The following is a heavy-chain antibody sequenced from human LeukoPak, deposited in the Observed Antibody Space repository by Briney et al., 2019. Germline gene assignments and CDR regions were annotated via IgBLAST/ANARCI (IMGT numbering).Heavy chain of an antibody. V-gene: IGHV3-48*03. CDR1: GFTFSSYE. CDR3: HYDRSGLDAFDI. CDR2: ISSSGSTK. J-gene: IGHJ3*02. D-gene: IGHD3-22*01. Sequence: GGSLRLSCAASGFTFSSYEMNWVRQAPGKGLEWVSSISSSGSTKYYADSLKGRFTISRDNARNSLYLQMNSLRAEDTAVYYCHYDRSGLDAFDIWGQGTMVTVSS.